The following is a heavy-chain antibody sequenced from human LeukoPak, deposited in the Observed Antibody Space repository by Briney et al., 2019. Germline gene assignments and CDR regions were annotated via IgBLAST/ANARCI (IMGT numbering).Heavy chain of an antibody. J-gene: IGHJ4*02. CDR3: ATLQGYRLDY. CDR1: GGSISSYY. Sequence: PSETLSLTCTVSGGSISSYYWSWIRQPPGKGLEWIAYIYYSGSTNYNHSLKSRVIISVDTSKNQFSLKLSSVTAADTAVYYCATLQGYRLDYWGQGTLVTVSS. CDR2: IYYSGST. D-gene: IGHD5-18*01. V-gene: IGHV4-59*08.